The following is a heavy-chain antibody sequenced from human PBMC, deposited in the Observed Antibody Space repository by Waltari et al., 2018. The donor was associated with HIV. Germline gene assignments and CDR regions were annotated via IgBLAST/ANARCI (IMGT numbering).Heavy chain of an antibody. CDR1: GYTLTELS. CDR2: FDPEDGET. D-gene: IGHD3-10*01. CDR3: ATVVPSSYGPLFDY. Sequence: QVQLVQSGAEVKKPGASVKVSCKVSGYTLTELSMHWVRQAPGKGPEWMGGFDPEDGETIYAQNFQGRVTMTEDTSTDTAYMELSSLRSEDTAVYYCATVVPSSYGPLFDYWGQGTLVTVSS. J-gene: IGHJ4*02. V-gene: IGHV1-24*01.